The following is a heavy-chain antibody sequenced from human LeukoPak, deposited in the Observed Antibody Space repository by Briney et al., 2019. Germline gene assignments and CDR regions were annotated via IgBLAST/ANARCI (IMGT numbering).Heavy chain of an antibody. Sequence: SVKVSCKASGGTFSSYAISWVRQAPGQGLEWMGGIIPIFGTANYAQKFQGRVTITADESTSTAYMELSSLRSDDTAVYYCARDLPGYSYGLDWFDPWGQGTLVTVSS. CDR3: ARDLPGYSYGLDWFDP. D-gene: IGHD5-18*01. CDR2: IIPIFGTA. J-gene: IGHJ5*02. V-gene: IGHV1-69*13. CDR1: GGTFSSYA.